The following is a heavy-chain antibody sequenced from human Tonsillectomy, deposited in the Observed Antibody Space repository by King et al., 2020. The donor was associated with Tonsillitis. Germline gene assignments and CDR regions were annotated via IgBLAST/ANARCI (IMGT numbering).Heavy chain of an antibody. CDR3: ARSQGDLRWLDAIDI. CDR1: GGSISSYY. D-gene: IGHD4-23*01. J-gene: IGHJ3*02. CDR2: IYYSWST. Sequence: VQLQESGPGLVKPSETLTLTCTVSGGSISSYYWNWIRQPPGKGLEWIWYIYYSWSTNYNPPLKSRVTISVGTSKNHFSLKLSSVTAADTAVYYSARSQGDLRWLDAIDIWGQGTMVTVSS. V-gene: IGHV4-59*01.